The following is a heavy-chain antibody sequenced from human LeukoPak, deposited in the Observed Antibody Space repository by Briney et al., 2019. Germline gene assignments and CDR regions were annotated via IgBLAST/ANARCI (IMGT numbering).Heavy chain of an antibody. CDR2: ISAYNGNT. Sequence: ASVKVSCKASGYTFTSYGISWVRQAPGQGLEWMGWISAYNGNTNYAQKLQGRVTMTRNTSISTAYMELSSLRSEDTAVYYCARGRRGYDYVDYWGQGTLVTVSS. CDR3: ARGRRGYDYVDY. J-gene: IGHJ4*02. D-gene: IGHD5-12*01. V-gene: IGHV1-18*01. CDR1: GYTFTSYG.